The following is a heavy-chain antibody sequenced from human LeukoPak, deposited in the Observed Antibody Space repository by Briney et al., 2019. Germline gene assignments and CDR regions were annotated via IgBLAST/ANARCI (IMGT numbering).Heavy chain of an antibody. J-gene: IGHJ4*02. Sequence: GGSLRLSCAASGFTFSSYAMHWVRQAPGKGLEWVAVISYDGSNKYYADSVKGRFTISRDNSKNTLYLQMNSLRAEDTAVYYCARDAPRAVVARGYFDYWGQGTLVTVSS. V-gene: IGHV3-30*04. CDR3: ARDAPRAVVARGYFDY. CDR1: GFTFSSYA. D-gene: IGHD2-2*01. CDR2: ISYDGSNK.